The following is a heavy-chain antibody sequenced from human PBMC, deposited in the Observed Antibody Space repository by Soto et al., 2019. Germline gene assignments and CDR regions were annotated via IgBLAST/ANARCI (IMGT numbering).Heavy chain of an antibody. CDR3: AVDEYKNSAAFDF. Sequence: SETLSLTCTVSGGSISSGTYYWGWIRQPPGKGLEWIGSMYFGGSTYYKPSLKSRITISIHTSKNQFSLKLSSVTAADTAFYFCAVDEYKNSAAFDFGGQGTLVTVSS. V-gene: IGHV4-39*01. CDR1: GGSISSGTYY. J-gene: IGHJ4*02. D-gene: IGHD1-20*01. CDR2: MYFGGST.